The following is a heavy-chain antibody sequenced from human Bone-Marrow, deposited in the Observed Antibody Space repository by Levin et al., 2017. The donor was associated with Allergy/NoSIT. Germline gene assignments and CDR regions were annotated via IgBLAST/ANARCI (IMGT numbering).Heavy chain of an antibody. V-gene: IGHV1-69*06. CDR1: GGTFSTFA. CDR3: ARLGAAAGRPDMDV. D-gene: IGHD6-13*01. Sequence: SVKVSCKASGGTFSTFAISWVRQARGQGLEWVGGVIPLFGAANYAPKFQGRVTITADTSTSTAYMEVSSLRSEDTAVYYCARLGAAAGRPDMDVWGQGTTVTVSS. CDR2: VIPLFGAA. J-gene: IGHJ6*02.